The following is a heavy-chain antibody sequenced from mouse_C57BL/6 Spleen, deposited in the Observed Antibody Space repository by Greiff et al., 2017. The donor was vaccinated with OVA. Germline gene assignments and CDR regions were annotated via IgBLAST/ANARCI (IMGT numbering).Heavy chain of an antibody. CDR3: ARDYGSSLWYFDV. J-gene: IGHJ1*03. V-gene: IGHV1-64*01. CDR2: IHPNSGST. CDR1: GYTFTSYW. Sequence: VQLQESGAELVKPGASVKLSCKASGYTFTSYWMHWVKQRPGQGLEWIGMIHPNSGSTNYNEKFKSKATLTVDKSSSTAYMKLSSLTSADSAVYYCARDYGSSLWYFDVWCTGTTVTVSS. D-gene: IGHD1-1*01.